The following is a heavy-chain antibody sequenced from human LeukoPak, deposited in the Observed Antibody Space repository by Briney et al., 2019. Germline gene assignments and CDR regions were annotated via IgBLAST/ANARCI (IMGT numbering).Heavy chain of an antibody. CDR1: GGSISSGSYY. CDR3: ASLVGGGAFDI. V-gene: IGHV4-61*02. J-gene: IGHJ3*02. CDR2: IYTGGST. D-gene: IGHD2-15*01. Sequence: SETLSLTCTVSGGSISSGSYYWSWIRQPAGKGLEWIGRIYTGGSTNYNPSLKSRVTISVDTSKNQFSLKLSSVTAADTAVYYCASLVGGGAFDIWGQGTMFTVSS.